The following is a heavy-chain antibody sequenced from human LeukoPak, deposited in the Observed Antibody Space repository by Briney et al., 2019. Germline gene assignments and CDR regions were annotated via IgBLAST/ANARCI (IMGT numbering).Heavy chain of an antibody. J-gene: IGHJ4*02. D-gene: IGHD3-10*01. CDR2: ISGSGGST. V-gene: IGHV3-23*01. Sequence: PGGSLRLSCAASGFTFSSYAMSWVRQAPGKGLEWVSAISGSGGSTYYADSVKGRFTISRDNSKNTLYLQMNSLRAEDTAVYYCARYYYPSGLWGLLEFWGQGTLVTVSS. CDR3: ARYYYPSGLWGLLEF. CDR1: GFTFSSYA.